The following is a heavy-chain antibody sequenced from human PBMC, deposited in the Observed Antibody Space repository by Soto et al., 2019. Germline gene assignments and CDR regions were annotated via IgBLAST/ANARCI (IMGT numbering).Heavy chain of an antibody. CDR3: AKGSSSMEGGVDY. J-gene: IGHJ4*02. CDR1: GFTFSSYA. Sequence: PGGSLRLSCAASGFTFSSYAMHWVRQAPGKGLEWVAVISYDGSNKYYADSVKGRFTISRDNSKNTLYLQMNSLRAEDTAVYYCAKGSSSMEGGVDYWGQGTLVTVSS. CDR2: ISYDGSNK. D-gene: IGHD6-6*01. V-gene: IGHV3-30-3*01.